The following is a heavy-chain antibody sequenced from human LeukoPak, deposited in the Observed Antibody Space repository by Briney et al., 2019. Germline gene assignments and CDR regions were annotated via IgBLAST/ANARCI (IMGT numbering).Heavy chain of an antibody. CDR2: IYTSGST. CDR1: GGSISSYY. D-gene: IGHD2-15*01. V-gene: IGHV4-4*07. CDR3: ARESSTERALDAFDI. Sequence: SETLSLTCTVSGGSISSYYWSWIRQPAGKGLEWIGRIYTSGSTNYNPSLKSRVTISVDTSKNQFSLKLSSVTAADTAVYYCARESSTERALDAFDIWGQGTMVTVSS. J-gene: IGHJ3*02.